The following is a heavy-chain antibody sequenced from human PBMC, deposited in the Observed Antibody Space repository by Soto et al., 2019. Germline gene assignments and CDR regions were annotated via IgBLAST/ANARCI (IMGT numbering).Heavy chain of an antibody. CDR1: GFSLITSGVG. Sequence: QITLKEAGPTLVKPTQTLTLTCSFSGFSLITSGVGVGWIRQPPGKALEWLALIYWDDDKGYSTSLKSRLTNTKDTSKNQVVLTMNNMDPADTATYYCAHTMAPRIFDYWGQGILVTVSS. V-gene: IGHV2-5*02. CDR2: IYWDDDK. CDR3: AHTMAPRIFDY. J-gene: IGHJ4*02.